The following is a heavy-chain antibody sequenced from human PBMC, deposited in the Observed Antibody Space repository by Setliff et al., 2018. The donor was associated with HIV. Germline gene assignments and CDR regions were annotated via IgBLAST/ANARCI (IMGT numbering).Heavy chain of an antibody. CDR3: ARGVYYYYDSDAYWYWFDP. CDR2: IDHSGST. CDR1: GGSVSGYY. D-gene: IGHD3-22*01. Sequence: SETLSLTCAVYGGSVSGYYWSWIRQPPGKGLEWIGEIDHSGSTNYNPSLKSRVTISVDTSKNQFSLKLSSVTAADTAVYYCARGVYYYYDSDAYWYWFDPWGQGTLVTVSS. J-gene: IGHJ5*02. V-gene: IGHV4-34*01.